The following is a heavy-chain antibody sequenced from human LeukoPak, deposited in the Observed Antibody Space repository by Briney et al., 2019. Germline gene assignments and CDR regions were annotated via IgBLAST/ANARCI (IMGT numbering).Heavy chain of an antibody. J-gene: IGHJ5*02. CDR3: ARDHLEWWDIVVVPAARRYNWFDP. D-gene: IGHD2-2*01. Sequence: SETLSLTCTVSGGSISSGSYYWSWIRQPAGKGLGWIGRIYTSGSTNYNPSLKSRVTISVDTSKNQFSLKLSSVTAADTAVYYCARDHLEWWDIVVVPAARRYNWFDPWGQGTLVTVSS. CDR2: IYTSGST. CDR1: GGSISSGSYY. V-gene: IGHV4-61*02.